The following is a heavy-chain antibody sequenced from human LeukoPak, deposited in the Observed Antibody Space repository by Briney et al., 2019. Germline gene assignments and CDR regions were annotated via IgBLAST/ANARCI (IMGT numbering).Heavy chain of an antibody. CDR3: ARGGRITIFPLDY. CDR2: INHSGST. Sequence: SETLSLTCAVYGGSFSGYYWSWIRQAPGKGLEWIGEINHSGSTNYNPSLKSRVTISVDTSKNQFSLKLSSVTAADTAVYYCARGGRITIFPLDYCGQGTLVTGSS. J-gene: IGHJ4*02. V-gene: IGHV4-34*01. CDR1: GGSFSGYY. D-gene: IGHD3-9*01.